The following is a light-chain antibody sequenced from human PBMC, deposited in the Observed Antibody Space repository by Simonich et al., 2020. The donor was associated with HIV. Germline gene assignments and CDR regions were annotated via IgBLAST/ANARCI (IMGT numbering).Light chain of an antibody. Sequence: EIVMTQSPATLSGSPGERATLTCRASQSVSSNLAWYQQKPGQAPRLLIYGASTRATCISARFSGSGSGTEFTLTISSLQSEDFAVYYCQQYNKWPPWTFGQGTKVEI. CDR1: QSVSSN. CDR3: QQYNKWPPWT. J-gene: IGKJ1*01. CDR2: GAS. V-gene: IGKV3-15*01.